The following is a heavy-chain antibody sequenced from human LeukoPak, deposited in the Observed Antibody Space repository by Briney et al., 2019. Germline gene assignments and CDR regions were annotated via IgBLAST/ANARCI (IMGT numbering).Heavy chain of an antibody. V-gene: IGHV4-34*01. Sequence: SETLSLTCAVYGGSFSDYFWGWIRQPPGKGLEWIGEINHSGRTYYNPSLKSRVTISVDTSKSQFSLNLSSVTAADTAVYYCARDVVVVPAAIHYGMDVWGQGTTVTVSS. CDR1: GGSFSDYF. D-gene: IGHD2-2*01. CDR2: INHSGRT. CDR3: ARDVVVVPAAIHYGMDV. J-gene: IGHJ6*02.